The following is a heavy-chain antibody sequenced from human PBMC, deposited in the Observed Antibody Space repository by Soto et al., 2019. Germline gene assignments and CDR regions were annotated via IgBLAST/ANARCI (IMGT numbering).Heavy chain of an antibody. CDR2: IWYDGSNK. CDR1: GFTFSSYG. J-gene: IGHJ4*02. D-gene: IGHD6-13*01. Sequence: GGSLRLSCAASGFTFSSYGMHWVRQAPGKGLEWVAVIWYDGSNKYYADSVKGRFTISRDNSKNTLYLQMNSLRAEDTAVYYCARGGEHRGSWPDYWGQGTLVTVSS. CDR3: ARGGEHRGSWPDY. V-gene: IGHV3-33*01.